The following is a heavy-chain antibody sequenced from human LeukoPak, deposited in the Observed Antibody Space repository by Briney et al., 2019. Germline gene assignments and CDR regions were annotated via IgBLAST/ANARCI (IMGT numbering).Heavy chain of an antibody. CDR1: GGSISSGDYY. J-gene: IGHJ5*02. V-gene: IGHV4-30-4*01. CDR3: ARARDTTSGSNWFDP. Sequence: KASQTLSLTCTVSGGSISSGDYYWSWIRQPPGKGLEWIGYIYHSGTTYYNPSLKSRVTISIDRSKNQFSLKLSSVTAADTAVYYCARARDTTSGSNWFDPWGQGTLVTVSS. CDR2: IYHSGTT. D-gene: IGHD1-26*01.